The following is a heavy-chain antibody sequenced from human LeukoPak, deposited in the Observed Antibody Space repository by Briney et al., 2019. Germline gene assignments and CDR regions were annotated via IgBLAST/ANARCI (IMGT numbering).Heavy chain of an antibody. D-gene: IGHD1-26*01. J-gene: IGHJ3*02. CDR3: ARHLVGATKGDAFDI. Sequence: GESLKISCKGSGYSFSSYWIGWVRQMPGKGLEWMGIIYPGDSDTRYSPSFQGQVTISADMSIGTAYLQWSSLKASDTAMYYCARHLVGATKGDAFDIWGQGTMVTVSS. CDR2: IYPGDSDT. V-gene: IGHV5-51*01. CDR1: GYSFSSYW.